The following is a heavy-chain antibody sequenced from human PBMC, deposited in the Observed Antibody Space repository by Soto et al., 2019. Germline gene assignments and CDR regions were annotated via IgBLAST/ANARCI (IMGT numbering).Heavy chain of an antibody. J-gene: IGHJ5*02. Sequence: GGSLRLSCAASGFTFCSYAMSWVRQAPGKGLEWVSAISGSGGSTYYADSVKGRFTISRDNSKNTLYLQMNSLRAEDTAVYYCAKVKLGGYCISTSCPNNWFDPWGQGTLVTVSS. CDR1: GFTFCSYA. D-gene: IGHD2-2*01. CDR3: AKVKLGGYCISTSCPNNWFDP. V-gene: IGHV3-23*01. CDR2: ISGSGGST.